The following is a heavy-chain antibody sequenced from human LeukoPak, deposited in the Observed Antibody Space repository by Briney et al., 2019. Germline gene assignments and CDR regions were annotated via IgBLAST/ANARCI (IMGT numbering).Heavy chain of an antibody. V-gene: IGHV4-59*08. CDR1: GGSISSYY. D-gene: IGHD2-2*01. J-gene: IGHJ6*03. CDR3: ARHNRGIVVVPAANRYYYYYVDV. Sequence: SETLSLTCTVSGGSISSYYWSWIRQPPGKGLEWIGYIYYSGSTNYNPSLKSRVTISVDTSKNQFSLKLSSVTAADTAVYYCARHNRGIVVVPAANRYYYYYVDVWGKGTTVTVSS. CDR2: IYYSGST.